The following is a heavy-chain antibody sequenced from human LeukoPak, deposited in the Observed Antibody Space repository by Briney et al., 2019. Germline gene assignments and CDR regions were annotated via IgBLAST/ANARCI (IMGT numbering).Heavy chain of an antibody. V-gene: IGHV4-34*01. CDR3: ARDSIEAVDY. CDR2: INHSGST. Sequence: PSETLSLTCAVYGGSFSGYYWSWIRQPPGKGLEWIGEINHSGSTNYNPSLESRVTISVDTSKNQFSLKLSSVTAADTAVYYCARDSIEAVDYWGQGTLVTVSS. CDR1: GGSFSGYY. J-gene: IGHJ4*02. D-gene: IGHD3-22*01.